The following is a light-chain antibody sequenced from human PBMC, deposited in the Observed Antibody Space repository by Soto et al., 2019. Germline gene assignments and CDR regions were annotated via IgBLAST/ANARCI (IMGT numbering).Light chain of an antibody. V-gene: IGKV1-39*01. CDR3: QQSRTTPWT. Sequence: DIQMTQSPASLSASIGDTVTIACRASQNIDFYLNWYQHKPGTVPKLLIYAASGLQTGVPSRFSGSGSGTDFSLTISSLQPEDFATYYCQQSRTTPWTFGQGTKVDIK. CDR2: AAS. J-gene: IGKJ1*01. CDR1: QNIDFY.